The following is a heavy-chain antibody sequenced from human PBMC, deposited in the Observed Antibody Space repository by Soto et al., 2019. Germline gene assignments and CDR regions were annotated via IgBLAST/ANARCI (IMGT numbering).Heavy chain of an antibody. CDR3: AREGQYDILTGYFADAFDI. Sequence: QVQLVQSGAEVKKPGASVKVSCKASGYTFTSYGISWVRQAPGQGLEWMGWISAYNGNTNYAQKLQGRVTMTTDTSTSTAYMELRSLRSDDTAVYYCAREGQYDILTGYFADAFDIWGQGTMVTVFS. CDR1: GYTFTSYG. CDR2: ISAYNGNT. J-gene: IGHJ3*02. D-gene: IGHD3-9*01. V-gene: IGHV1-18*01.